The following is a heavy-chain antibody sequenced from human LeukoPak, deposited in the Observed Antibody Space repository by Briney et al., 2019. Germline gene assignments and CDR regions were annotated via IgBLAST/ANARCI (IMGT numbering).Heavy chain of an antibody. CDR2: IIPIFGTA. CDR1: GGSFSSYA. J-gene: IGHJ4*02. D-gene: IGHD3-22*01. V-gene: IGHV1-69*05. Sequence: SVKVSCKASGGSFSSYAISWVRQAPGQGLEWMGGIIPIFGTANYAQKFQGRVTITTDESTCTAYMELSSLRSEDTAVYYCASQREADYYDSSGYYYDYWGQGTLVTVSS. CDR3: ASQREADYYDSSGYYYDY.